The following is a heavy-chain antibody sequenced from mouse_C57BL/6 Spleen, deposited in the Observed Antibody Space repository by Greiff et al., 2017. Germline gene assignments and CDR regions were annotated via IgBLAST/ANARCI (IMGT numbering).Heavy chain of an antibody. CDR1: GYTFTDYN. CDR2: INPNNGGT. Sequence: VQLQQSGPELVKPGASVKIPCKASGYTFTDYNMDWVKQSHGKSLEWIGDINPNNGGTIYNQKFKGKATLTVDKSSSTAYMELRSLTSEDTAVYYCARRDYYGSRAYFDHWGQGTTLTVSS. CDR3: ARRDYYGSRAYFDH. D-gene: IGHD1-1*01. V-gene: IGHV1-18*01. J-gene: IGHJ2*01.